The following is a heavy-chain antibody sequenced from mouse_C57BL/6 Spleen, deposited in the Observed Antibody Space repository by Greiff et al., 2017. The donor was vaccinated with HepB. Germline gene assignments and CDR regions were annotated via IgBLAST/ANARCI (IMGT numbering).Heavy chain of an antibody. J-gene: IGHJ4*01. V-gene: IGHV5-4*01. CDR1: GFTFSSYA. Sequence: EVQVVESGGGLVKPGGSLKLSCAASGFTFSSYAMSWVRQTPEKRLEWVATISDGGSYTYYPDNVKGRFTISRDNAKNNLYLQMSHLKSEDTAMYYCAGHYGSSYDAMDYWGQGTSVTVSS. CDR2: ISDGGSYT. CDR3: AGHYGSSYDAMDY. D-gene: IGHD1-1*01.